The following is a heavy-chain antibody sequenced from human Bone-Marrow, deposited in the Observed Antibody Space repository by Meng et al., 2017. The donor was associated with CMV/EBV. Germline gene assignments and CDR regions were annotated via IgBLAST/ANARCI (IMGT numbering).Heavy chain of an antibody. Sequence: GESLKISCAASGFTFSSYEMNWVRQAPGKGLEWVSYISSSGSAIYYADSVKGRFTISRDNAKNSLYLQMNSLTAEDTAVYYCARGDYDNSNYYHPWGQGTLVTVSS. CDR2: ISSSGSAI. CDR1: GFTFSSYE. D-gene: IGHD3-22*01. CDR3: ARGDYDNSNYYHP. J-gene: IGHJ5*02. V-gene: IGHV3-48*03.